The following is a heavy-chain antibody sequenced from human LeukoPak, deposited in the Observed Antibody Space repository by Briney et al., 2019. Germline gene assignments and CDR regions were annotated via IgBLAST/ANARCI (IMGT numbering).Heavy chain of an antibody. J-gene: IGHJ3*02. V-gene: IGHV3-7*01. D-gene: IGHD6-19*01. CDR2: MKQDGSEK. CDR1: GFTLRNYA. CDR3: ARHQWLDFDAFDI. Sequence: QTGGSLRLSCAASGFTLRNYAMSWVRQAPGKGLEWVANMKQDGSEKYYVDSVKGRFTISRDNAKNSLFLQMNSLRAEDTALYYCARHQWLDFDAFDIWGQGTMVTVSS.